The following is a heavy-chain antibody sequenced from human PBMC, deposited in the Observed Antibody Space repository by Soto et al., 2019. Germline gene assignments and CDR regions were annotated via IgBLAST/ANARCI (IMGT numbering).Heavy chain of an antibody. CDR2: IYYSGST. Sequence: SETLSLTCTVSGGSISSSSYYWGWIRQPPGKGLEWIGSIYYSGSTYYNPSLKSRVTISVDTSKNQFSLKLSSVTAADTAVYYCARHRYSDRSGQGLSVFDIWAQGIMVTVSS. V-gene: IGHV4-39*01. D-gene: IGHD3-22*01. CDR3: ARHRYSDRSGQGLSVFDI. CDR1: GGSISSSSYY. J-gene: IGHJ3*02.